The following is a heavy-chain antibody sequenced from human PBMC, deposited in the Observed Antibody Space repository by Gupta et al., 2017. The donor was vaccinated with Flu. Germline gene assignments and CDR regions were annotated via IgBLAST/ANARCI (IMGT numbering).Heavy chain of an antibody. CDR2: IKQDGSEK. CDR3: ARWGSGWRLFDY. J-gene: IGHJ4*02. Sequence: EVQLVESGAGLVHPGGSLTLSCEASGFTFGSYWLNWVRQAPGKGLEWVANIKQDGSEKYYVDSVKGRFIISRDNAKNSFYLQMNSLRAEDTAVYYCARWGSGWRLFDYWGQGTLVTVSS. CDR1: GFTFGSYW. V-gene: IGHV3-7*01. D-gene: IGHD6-19*01.